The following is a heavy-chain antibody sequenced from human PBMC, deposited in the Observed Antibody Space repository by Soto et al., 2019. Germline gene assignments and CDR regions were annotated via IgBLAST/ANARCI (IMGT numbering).Heavy chain of an antibody. CDR3: ARVYGGPRHAFDI. D-gene: IGHD3-16*01. Sequence: SETLSLTCTVSGGSISSGGYYWSWIRQHPGKGLEWIGYIYYSGSTYYNPSLKSRVTISVDTSKNQFSLKLSSVTAADTAVYYCARVYGGPRHAFDIWGQGTMVTVSS. CDR1: GGSISSGGYY. V-gene: IGHV4-31*03. J-gene: IGHJ3*02. CDR2: IYYSGST.